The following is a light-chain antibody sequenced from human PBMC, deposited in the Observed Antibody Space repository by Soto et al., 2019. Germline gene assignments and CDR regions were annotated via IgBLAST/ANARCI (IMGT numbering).Light chain of an antibody. V-gene: IGLV2-14*01. J-gene: IGLJ1*01. CDR1: SSDVGGYNY. CDR3: GSYRSSSTPYV. CDR2: EVS. Sequence: QSVLTQPASVSGSPGQSITISCTGTSSDVGGYNYVSWYQQHPGKAPKLVIYEVSNRPSGFSDRFSASKSGNTASLTISGLQPEDEADYYCGSYRSSSTPYVFGNGTKVTVL.